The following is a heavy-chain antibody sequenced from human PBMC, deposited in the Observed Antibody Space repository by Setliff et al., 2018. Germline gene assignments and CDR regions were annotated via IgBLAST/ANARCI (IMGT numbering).Heavy chain of an antibody. Sequence: LSLTCTVSGDSIINYYWSWIRQPPGKGLEWIGNIYSSGSTNYNPSLKSRVTMSVDRSRNQFSLTLSSVSAADMAVYYCARGLNTESWTPLYWSPGTLVTVSS. CDR2: IYSSGST. V-gene: IGHV4-4*08. J-gene: IGHJ4*02. D-gene: IGHD2-15*01. CDR1: GDSIINYY. CDR3: ARGLNTESWTPLY.